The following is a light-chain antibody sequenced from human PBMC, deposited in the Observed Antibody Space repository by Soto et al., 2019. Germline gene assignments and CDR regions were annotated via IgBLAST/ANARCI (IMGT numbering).Light chain of an antibody. CDR1: SSNIGAGYD. Sequence: QSVLTQPPSVSGAPGQRVTISCTGSSSNIGAGYDVHWYQQLPGTAPKLLIYGNSNRPSGVPDRFSGSKSGTSASLAITGLHAEDDADYCCQSYDSSLSYVFGTGTKLTVL. CDR3: QSYDSSLSYV. CDR2: GNS. V-gene: IGLV1-40*01. J-gene: IGLJ1*01.